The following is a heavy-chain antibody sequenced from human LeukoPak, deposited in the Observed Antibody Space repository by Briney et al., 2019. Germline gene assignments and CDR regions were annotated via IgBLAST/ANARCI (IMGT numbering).Heavy chain of an antibody. CDR2: ISSSGSTI. Sequence: GGSLRLSCAASGFTFSDYYMSWIRQAPGKGLEWVSYISSSGSTIYYADSVKGRFTISRDNAKNSLYLQMNSLRAEDTAVYYCAKDRENYYDSSMYYFDYWGQGTLVTVSS. V-gene: IGHV3-11*04. J-gene: IGHJ4*02. CDR3: AKDRENYYDSSMYYFDY. CDR1: GFTFSDYY. D-gene: IGHD3-22*01.